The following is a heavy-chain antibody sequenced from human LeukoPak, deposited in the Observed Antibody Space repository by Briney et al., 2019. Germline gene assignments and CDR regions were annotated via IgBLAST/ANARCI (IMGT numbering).Heavy chain of an antibody. CDR2: VEQDGSEK. V-gene: IGHV3-7*01. CDR1: GFTFSTYW. CDR3: ATDQLLPY. J-gene: IGHJ4*02. Sequence: GGSLRLSCAASGFTFSTYWMNWVRQAPGKGREWVANVEQDGSEKQYVDSVRGRFTISRDNAKNSLYLQMNSLRAEDTAVYFCATDQLLPYWGQGTLVTVSS. D-gene: IGHD5-18*01.